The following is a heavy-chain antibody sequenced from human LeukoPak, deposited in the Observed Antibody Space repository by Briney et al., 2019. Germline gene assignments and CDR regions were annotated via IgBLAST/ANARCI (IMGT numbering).Heavy chain of an antibody. D-gene: IGHD2-15*01. CDR1: GGSFSGYY. J-gene: IGHJ4*02. V-gene: IGHV4-34*01. CDR3: ARQEDYFDY. Sequence: SETLSLTCAVYGGSFSGYYWSWIRQPPGKGLEWIGEINHSGSTNYNPSLKSRVTISVDTSKNQFSLKLSSVTAADTAVYYCARQEDYFDYWGQGTLVTVSS. CDR2: INHSGST.